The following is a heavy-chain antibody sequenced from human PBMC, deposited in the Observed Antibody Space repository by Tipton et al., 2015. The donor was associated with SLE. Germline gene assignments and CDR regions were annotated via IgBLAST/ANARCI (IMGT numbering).Heavy chain of an antibody. V-gene: IGHV4-59*08. J-gene: IGHJ4*02. Sequence: TLSLTCTVSGFSFSSYYWSWIRQPPGKGLEWIGYVYYSGSTNYNPSLRGRITTSVDTSKNQFSLKLMSVTAADTAVYYCARHPYYYDSSGYYRDYWGQGTLVTVSS. CDR3: ARHPYYYDSSGYYRDY. D-gene: IGHD3-22*01. CDR1: GFSFSSYY. CDR2: VYYSGST.